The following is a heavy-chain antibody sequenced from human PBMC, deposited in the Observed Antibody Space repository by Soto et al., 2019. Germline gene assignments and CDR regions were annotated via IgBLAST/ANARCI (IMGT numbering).Heavy chain of an antibody. CDR3: ARALWFGSLYGMDV. CDR2: IYYSGST. CDR1: GGSISSYY. Sequence: SETLSLTCTVSGGSISSYYWSWIRQPPGKGLEWIGYIYYSGSTNYKPSLKSRVTISVDTSKNQFSLKLSSVTAADTAVYYCARALWFGSLYGMDVWGQGTTVTVSS. V-gene: IGHV4-59*01. D-gene: IGHD3-10*01. J-gene: IGHJ6*02.